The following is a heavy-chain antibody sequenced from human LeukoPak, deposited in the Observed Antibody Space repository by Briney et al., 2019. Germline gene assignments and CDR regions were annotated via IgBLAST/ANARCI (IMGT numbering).Heavy chain of an antibody. CDR1: GFTFDDYA. V-gene: IGHV3-43D*04. J-gene: IGHJ6*04. CDR3: AKDSAGAAGSNYYYGMDV. Sequence: GGSLRLSCAASGFTFDDYAMHWVRQAPGEGLEWVSLISWDGGSTYYADSVKGRFTISRDNSKNSLYLQMNSLRAEDTALYYCAKDSAGAAGSNYYYGMDVWGKGTTVTVSS. D-gene: IGHD6-13*01. CDR2: ISWDGGST.